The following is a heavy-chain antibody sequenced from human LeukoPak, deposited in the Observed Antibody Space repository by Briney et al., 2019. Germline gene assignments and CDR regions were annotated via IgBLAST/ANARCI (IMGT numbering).Heavy chain of an antibody. CDR2: ISGSGGST. D-gene: IGHD2-2*02. Sequence: GGSLRLSCAASGFTFSSYAMSWVRQAPGKGLEWVSAISGSGGSTYYADSVKGRLTISRDNSKNTLYLQMNSLRAEDTAVYSCAKIGCSSTSCYIYYYYYMDVWGKGTTVTVSS. CDR3: AKIGCSSTSCYIYYYYYMDV. CDR1: GFTFSSYA. V-gene: IGHV3-23*01. J-gene: IGHJ6*03.